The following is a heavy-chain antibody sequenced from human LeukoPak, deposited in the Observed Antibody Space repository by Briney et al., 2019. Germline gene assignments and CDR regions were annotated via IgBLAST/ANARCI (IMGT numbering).Heavy chain of an antibody. Sequence: SETLSLTCTVSGGSISSYYWSWIRQPAGKGLEWIGRIYTSGSTNYNPSLKSRVTISVDTSKNQFSLKLSSVTAADTAVYYCARGKRGYSSSWYDYWGQGTLVTVSS. CDR3: ARGKRGYSSSWYDY. V-gene: IGHV4-4*07. CDR1: GGSISSYY. D-gene: IGHD6-13*01. J-gene: IGHJ4*02. CDR2: IYTSGST.